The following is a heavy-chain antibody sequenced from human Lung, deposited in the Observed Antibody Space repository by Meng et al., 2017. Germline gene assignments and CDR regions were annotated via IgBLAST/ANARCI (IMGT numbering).Heavy chain of an antibody. V-gene: IGHV1-69*01. CDR1: GGTFSSSA. CDR3: ARALGLTTMMTY. D-gene: IGHD3-22*01. CDR2: IIPLFDTT. Sequence: QLPLVKPRAEVKKPWSSVKFSCKASGGTFSSSAISWVRQAPGQGLEWMGGIIPLFDTTHYAQNFQGRVSITADESTRTAYMELSSLRSEDTAVYYCARALGLTTMMTYWGQGTLVTVSS. J-gene: IGHJ4*02.